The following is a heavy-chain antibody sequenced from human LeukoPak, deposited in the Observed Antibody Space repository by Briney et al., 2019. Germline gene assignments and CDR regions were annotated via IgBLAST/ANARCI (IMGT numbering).Heavy chain of an antibody. CDR1: GGSFSGYY. CDR3: ARVPLRRQYNWLDP. J-gene: IGHJ5*02. CDR2: INHSGST. Sequence: SETLSLTCAVYGGSFSGYYWSWIRQPPGKGLEWIGEINHSGSTNYNPSLKSRVTISVDTSKNQFSLKLSSVTAADTAVYYCARVPLRRQYNWLDPWGQGTLVTVSS. D-gene: IGHD5-24*01. V-gene: IGHV4-34*01.